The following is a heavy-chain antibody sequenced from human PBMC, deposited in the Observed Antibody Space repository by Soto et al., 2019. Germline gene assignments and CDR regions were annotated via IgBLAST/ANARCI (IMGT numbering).Heavy chain of an antibody. CDR3: AGAFHYDFWSGYFRRSDYYYGMDV. CDR2: IYYSGST. CDR1: GGSISSGDYY. J-gene: IGHJ6*02. D-gene: IGHD3-3*01. Sequence: QVQLQESGPGLVKPSQTLSLTCTVSGGSISSGDYYWSWIRQPPGKGLEWIGYIYYSGSTYYNPSLKCRVTISVDTAKNQFSLKLSSVTAADTAVYYCAGAFHYDFWSGYFRRSDYYYGMDVWGQGTTVTVSS. V-gene: IGHV4-30-4*01.